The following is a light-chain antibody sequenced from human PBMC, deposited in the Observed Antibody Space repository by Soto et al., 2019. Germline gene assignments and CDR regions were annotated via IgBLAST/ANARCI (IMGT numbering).Light chain of an antibody. V-gene: IGLV2-8*01. CDR1: ISDVGYYDY. J-gene: IGLJ1*01. CDR2: EVT. CDR3: SSYAGSNNFV. Sequence: QCLLTQPPSASGFRGQSFTISCTGTISDVGYYDYVSWYQQHPGKAPKLVIYEVTKRPSGVPDRVSASKSGNTASLTVSGLRAEDEADYYRSSYAGSNNFVFGSGTKVTVL.